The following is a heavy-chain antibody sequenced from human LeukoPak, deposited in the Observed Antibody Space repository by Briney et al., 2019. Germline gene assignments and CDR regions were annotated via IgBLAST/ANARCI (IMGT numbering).Heavy chain of an antibody. J-gene: IGHJ4*02. V-gene: IGHV1-2*02. CDR2: IDPSSGGT. Sequence: ASVKVSCKASGYTFTGYYIHWVRQAPGQGLEWMGWIDPSSGGTNYAQKFQGRVTMTRDTSISTVYMELSRLRSDDTAVYFCARLPGVFAYWGRGTLVTVSS. CDR1: GYTFTGYY. CDR3: ARLPGVFAY. D-gene: IGHD6-25*01.